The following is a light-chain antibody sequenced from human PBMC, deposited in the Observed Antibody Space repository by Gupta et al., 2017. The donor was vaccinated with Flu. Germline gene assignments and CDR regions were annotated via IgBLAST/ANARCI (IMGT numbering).Light chain of an antibody. J-gene: IGKJ4*01. CDR2: GAS. Sequence: EIVMTQSPDTLSVSAGDRATLSCRASQSVSSNLAWYQQKPGQAPRLLIYGASTMATGIPGRFSGSGSGTEFTLTISSLQSEDFGVYYCQQYNNWPPITFGGGTKVEIK. V-gene: IGKV3-15*01. CDR1: QSVSSN. CDR3: QQYNNWPPIT.